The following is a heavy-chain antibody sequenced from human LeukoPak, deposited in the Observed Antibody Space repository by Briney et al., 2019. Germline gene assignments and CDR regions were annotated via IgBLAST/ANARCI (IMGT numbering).Heavy chain of an antibody. D-gene: IGHD2-21*02. V-gene: IGHV3-23*01. CDR2: ISGSGVGT. CDR1: GFTFSSYA. J-gene: IGHJ3*02. Sequence: GGSLRLSCAASGFTFSSYAMSWVCQAPGKGLECVSAISGSGVGTYYADSVKGRFTISRDNSKNTLYLQMNSLRAEDTAVYYCAKDLSAPPVSFFCGGDCPPRSAFDIWGQGTMVTVSS. CDR3: AKDLSAPPVSFFCGGDCPPRSAFDI.